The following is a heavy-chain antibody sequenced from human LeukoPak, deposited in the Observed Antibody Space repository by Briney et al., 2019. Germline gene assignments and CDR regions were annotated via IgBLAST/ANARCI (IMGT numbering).Heavy chain of an antibody. CDR1: GGSISSYY. CDR3: ARLGDSSGCYAFDY. D-gene: IGHD3-22*01. Sequence: SETLSLTCTVSGGSISSYYWSWIRQPPGKGLEWIGYIYYSGSTNYNPSLKSRVTISVDKSKNHFSLKLSSVTAADTAVYYCARLGDSSGCYAFDYWGQGTLVTVSS. J-gene: IGHJ4*02. V-gene: IGHV4-59*12. CDR2: IYYSGST.